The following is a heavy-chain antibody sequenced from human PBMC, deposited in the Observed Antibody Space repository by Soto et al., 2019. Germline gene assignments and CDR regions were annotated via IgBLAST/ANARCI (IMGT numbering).Heavy chain of an antibody. CDR3: ARGQGAAIGDYYYHGMDV. D-gene: IGHD2-2*02. CDR1: GFIFSGSA. Sequence: GGSLRLSCAASGFIFSGSAIHWVRQASGKGLEWVGRIRSRANNFATSSAASVKGRFTFSRDDSKNTAYLQMNTLKPEDTAVYYCARGQGAAIGDYYYHGMDVWGQGTTVTVS. CDR2: IRSRANNFAT. V-gene: IGHV3-73*01. J-gene: IGHJ6*02.